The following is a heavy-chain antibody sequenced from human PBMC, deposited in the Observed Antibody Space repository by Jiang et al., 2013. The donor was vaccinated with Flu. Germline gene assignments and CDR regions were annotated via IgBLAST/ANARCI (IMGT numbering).Heavy chain of an antibody. V-gene: IGHV3-30-3*01. CDR2: ISYDGNIK. CDR3: ARDYTNYYDTSGSYFDGNY. CDR1: GFSFRRFA. J-gene: IGHJ4*02. D-gene: IGHD3-22*01. Sequence: GVVQPGRSLRLSCAASGFSFRRFAMRWVRQAPGKGPEWVAVISYDGNIKHYVDSVKGRFTISRDNSKNTVYLQMNSLRAEDTAVYYCARDYTNYYDTSGSYFDGNYWGQGALVTVSS.